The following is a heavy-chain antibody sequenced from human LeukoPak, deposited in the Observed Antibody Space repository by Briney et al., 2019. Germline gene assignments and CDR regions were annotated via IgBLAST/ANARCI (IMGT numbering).Heavy chain of an antibody. CDR3: AKGRNEDGDAALNY. D-gene: IGHD4-17*01. Sequence: GGSLRLSCAAAGFTVSSSHMTWVRQAVGKGLEWVSFIYSGGDTSYADSVKGRFTLSRDNSKNTLYLQMNSLRAEDTAAYHCAKGRNEDGDAALNYWGQGTLVTVSS. CDR1: GFTVSSSH. V-gene: IGHV3-53*01. CDR2: IYSGGDT. J-gene: IGHJ4*02.